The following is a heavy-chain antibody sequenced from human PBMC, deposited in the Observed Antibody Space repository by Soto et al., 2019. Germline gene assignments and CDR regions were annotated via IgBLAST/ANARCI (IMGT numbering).Heavy chain of an antibody. CDR2: ISIRGGDE. CDR3: ASGTIVARQHLDY. V-gene: IGHV3-30*03. CDR1: GFTFSSYA. J-gene: IGHJ4*02. D-gene: IGHD6-6*01. Sequence: QVQLVESGGGVVQPGKSLRLSCVASGFTFSSYAMHWARQAPGKGLEWVTVISIRGGDEYYAESVRGRFTISRDDSKNTLYLQMDSLRVEDTAVYYCASGTIVARQHLDYWGQGTLVTVSS.